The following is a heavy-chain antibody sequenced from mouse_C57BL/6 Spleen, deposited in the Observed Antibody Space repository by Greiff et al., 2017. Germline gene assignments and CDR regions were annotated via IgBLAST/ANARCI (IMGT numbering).Heavy chain of an antibody. CDR2: INPNNGGT. CDR1: GYTFTDYN. J-gene: IGHJ4*01. CDR3: ARSDGYYAIDY. Sequence: EVKLVESGPELVKPGASVKIPCKASGYTFTDYNMDWVKQSHGKSLEWIGDINPNNGGTIYNQKFKGKVTLTVDKSSSTAYMELRSLTSEDTSVYYCARSDGYYAIDYWGQGTSVTVSS. D-gene: IGHD2-3*01. V-gene: IGHV1-18*01.